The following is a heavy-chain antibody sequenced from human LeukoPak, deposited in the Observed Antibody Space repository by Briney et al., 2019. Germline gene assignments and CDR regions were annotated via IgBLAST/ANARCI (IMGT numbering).Heavy chain of an antibody. CDR2: ISAYNGNT. CDR1: GYTFTSYG. CDR3: ARDLSDYYDSWANDAFDI. J-gene: IGHJ3*02. Sequence: ASVKVSCKASGYTFTSYGISWVRQAPGQGLEWMGWISAYNGNTNYAQKLQGRVTMTTDTSTSTAYMELRSLRSDDTAVYYCARDLSDYYDSWANDAFDIWGQGTMVTVSS. D-gene: IGHD3-22*01. V-gene: IGHV1-18*01.